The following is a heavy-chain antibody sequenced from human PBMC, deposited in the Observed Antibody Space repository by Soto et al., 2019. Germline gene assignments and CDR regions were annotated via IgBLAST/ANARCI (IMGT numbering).Heavy chain of an antibody. D-gene: IGHD6-6*01. J-gene: IGHJ4*02. CDR1: ATSFAAYG. V-gene: IGHV1-18*01. CDR3: ARDPNVYSSSSFGDK. Sequence: QVQLVQSGAEVKKPGASVKVSCKASATSFAAYGFNWVRQAPGRGLEWMGWISTYNAKADYAQSLQGRVTLTTDTSTSTVYMELRSLTSDDTAVYFCARDPNVYSSSSFGDKWGQGTLVTVSS. CDR2: ISTYNAKA.